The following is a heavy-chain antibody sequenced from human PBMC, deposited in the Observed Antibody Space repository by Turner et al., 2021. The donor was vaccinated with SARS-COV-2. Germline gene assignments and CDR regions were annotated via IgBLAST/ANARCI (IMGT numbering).Heavy chain of an antibody. J-gene: IGHJ3*02. CDR1: GDTFNAFY. CDR2: MKANNGGT. V-gene: IGHV1-2*02. Sequence: HVQLVQSGAEVQKRVASVKGSCTASGDTFNAFYITWVRQAPGLGPEWMGNMKANNGGTHDGQKCQGRVTMTRAKSIDTAYLEVIRLESDDTAGDYCARGNMTGNRDALDIWGQGTQVTVSS. CDR3: ARGNMTGNRDALDI. D-gene: IGHD3-16*01.